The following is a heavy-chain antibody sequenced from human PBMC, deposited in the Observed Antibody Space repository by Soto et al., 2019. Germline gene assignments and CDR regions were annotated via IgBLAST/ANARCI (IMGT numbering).Heavy chain of an antibody. CDR2: IYYTGST. CDR1: GGSVSSGNYY. D-gene: IGHD2-15*01. V-gene: IGHV4-61*01. Sequence: PSQTLSLTCTVCGGSVSSGNYYWSWIRQPPGKGLEWIGFIYYTGSTSYNPSLKSRVTISMDTSKNQFSLKLTSVTAADTAVYYCXSALYCSGGSCSFDPWGQGTLVTVSS. J-gene: IGHJ5*02. CDR3: XSALYCSGGSCSFDP.